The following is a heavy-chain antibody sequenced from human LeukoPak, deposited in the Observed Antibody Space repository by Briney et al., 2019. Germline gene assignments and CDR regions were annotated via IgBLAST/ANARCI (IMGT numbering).Heavy chain of an antibody. CDR3: ARVSSSGWYSYYYYSMDV. CDR2: INHSGST. Sequence: SETLSLTCAVYGGSFSGYYWSWIRQPPGKGLEWIGEINHSGSTNYNPCRKSRVTISVDTSNNHFSLKLSSVPAADTAAYYCARVSSSGWYSYYYYSMDVWGKGTTVTVSS. D-gene: IGHD6-19*01. CDR1: GGSFSGYY. V-gene: IGHV4-34*01. J-gene: IGHJ6*03.